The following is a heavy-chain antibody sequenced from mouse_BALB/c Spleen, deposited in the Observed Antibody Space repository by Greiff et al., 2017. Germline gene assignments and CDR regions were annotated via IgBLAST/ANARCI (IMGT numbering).Heavy chain of an antibody. J-gene: IGHJ3*01. CDR3: ASTTATAWFAY. V-gene: IGHV1-80*01. CDR1: GYAFSSYW. CDR2: IYPGDGDT. D-gene: IGHD1-2*01. Sequence: QVQLQQSGAELVRPGSSVKISCKASGYAFSSYWMNWVKQRPGQGLEWIGQIYPGDGDTNYNGKFKGKATLTADKSSSTAYMQLSSLTSEDSAVYFCASTTATAWFAYWGQGTLVTVSA.